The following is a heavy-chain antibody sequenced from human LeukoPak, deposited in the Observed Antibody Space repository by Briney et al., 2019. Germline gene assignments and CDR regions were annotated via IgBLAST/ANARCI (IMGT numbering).Heavy chain of an antibody. CDR1: GGSISSGGYY. J-gene: IGHJ4*02. V-gene: IGHV4-30-2*01. CDR3: AVGYCSSTSCSRQSSSSFGY. CDR2: IYHSGST. Sequence: SETLSLICTVSGGSISSGGYYWSWIRQPPGKGLEWIGYIYHSGSTYYNPSLKSRVTISVDRSKNQFSLKLSSVTAADTAVYYCAVGYCSSTSCSRQSSSSFGYWGQGTLVTVSS. D-gene: IGHD2-2*01.